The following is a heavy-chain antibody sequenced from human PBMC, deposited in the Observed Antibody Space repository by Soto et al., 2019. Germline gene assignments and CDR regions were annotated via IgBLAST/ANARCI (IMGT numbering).Heavy chain of an antibody. CDR2: IYYSGST. CDR1: GGSISSSSYY. CDR3: ARRMPRGIFGEAILEGMDV. J-gene: IGHJ6*02. V-gene: IGHV4-39*01. Sequence: SETLSLTCTVSGGSISSSSYYWGWIRQPPGKGLEWIGSIYYSGSTYYNPSLKRRVTISVDTSKNQFSLKLSSVTAADTAVYYCARRMPRGIFGEAILEGMDVWGQGTTVTVSS. D-gene: IGHD3-3*01.